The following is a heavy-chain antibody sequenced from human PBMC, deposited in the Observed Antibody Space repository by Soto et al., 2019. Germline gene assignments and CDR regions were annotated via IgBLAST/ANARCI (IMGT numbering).Heavy chain of an antibody. J-gene: IGHJ6*02. CDR2: ISAYNGNT. CDR3: ARGPWYSSSSYYYGMDV. Sequence: ASVKDSCKASGYTFTSYGISWVRQAPGQGLEWMGWISAYNGNTNYAQKLQGRVTMTTDTSTSTAYMELRSLRSDDTAVYYCARGPWYSSSSYYYGMDVWGQGTTVTVFS. CDR1: GYTFTSYG. D-gene: IGHD6-6*01. V-gene: IGHV1-18*01.